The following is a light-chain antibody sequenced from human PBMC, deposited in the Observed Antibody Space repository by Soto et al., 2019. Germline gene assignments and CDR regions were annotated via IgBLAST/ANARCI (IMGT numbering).Light chain of an antibody. J-gene: IGLJ2*01. Sequence: QSALTQPPSASGSPRQSVTISCTGTSSDVGGYNYVSWYQQHPGKVPKLLIYEVTRRPSGVPDRFSGSKSGNTASLTASALQAEDEAHYYCSSYAGNNVVIFGGGTKLTVL. CDR1: SSDVGGYNY. CDR2: EVT. V-gene: IGLV2-8*01. CDR3: SSYAGNNVVI.